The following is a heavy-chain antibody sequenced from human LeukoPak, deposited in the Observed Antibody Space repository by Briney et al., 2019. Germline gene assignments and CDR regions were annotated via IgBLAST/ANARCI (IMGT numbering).Heavy chain of an antibody. J-gene: IGHJ4*02. CDR3: ARDWVGVLDY. CDR2: IKQDGSDK. CDR1: GFTFSTYW. D-gene: IGHD1-26*01. Sequence: PGGSLRLSCAASGFTFSTYWMAWVRQAPGKGLEWVANIKQDGSDKNYVDSVKGRFTISKDNAKNSLFLQMNSLRAEDTAVYYCARDWVGVLDYWGQGNLVAVSS. V-gene: IGHV3-7*01.